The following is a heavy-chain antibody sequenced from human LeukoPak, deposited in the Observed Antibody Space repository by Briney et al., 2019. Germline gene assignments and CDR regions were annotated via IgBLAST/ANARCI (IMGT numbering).Heavy chain of an antibody. CDR3: ATSSSVTHTRDP. Sequence: ASVKVSCKASGYGFSDVYFNWVRQAPGQGLEWMGWINPHSGATNYAQRFQGRVSMDASIDTAYMELSRLTSDDTAVYYCATSSSVTHTRDPCGQGTLVTVSS. CDR1: GYGFSDVY. CDR2: INPHSGAT. J-gene: IGHJ5*02. D-gene: IGHD5/OR15-5a*01. V-gene: IGHV1-2*02.